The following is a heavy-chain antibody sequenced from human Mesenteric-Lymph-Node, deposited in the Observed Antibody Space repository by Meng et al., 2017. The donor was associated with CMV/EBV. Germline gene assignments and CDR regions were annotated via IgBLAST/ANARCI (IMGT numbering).Heavy chain of an antibody. Sequence: ASVKVSCKASGDTFTDYYMHWVRQAPGQGLEWMGRINPNSDDTHYAQKFQGRVAVTRDTSIRTAYMELSRLRSDDTAVYYCARETKYSSGWGDFYYYGMDVWGQGTTVTV. D-gene: IGHD6-19*01. V-gene: IGHV1-2*06. CDR2: INPNSDDT. J-gene: IGHJ6*02. CDR1: GDTFTDYY. CDR3: ARETKYSSGWGDFYYYGMDV.